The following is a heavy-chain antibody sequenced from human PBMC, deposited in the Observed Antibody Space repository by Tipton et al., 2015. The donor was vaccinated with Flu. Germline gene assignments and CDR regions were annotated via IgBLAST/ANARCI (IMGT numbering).Heavy chain of an antibody. CDR3: VRDRYGKGFDY. D-gene: IGHD4-17*01. CDR1: GGSISSDY. V-gene: IGHV3-7*01. Sequence: LSLTCTVSGGSISSDYWSWIRQPAGKGLEWVASIKHDGGEEKYVDSVKGRFTISRDNAKNSVFLQMKSLKGEDTAVYFCVRDRYGKGFDYWGQGTSVTVS. J-gene: IGHJ4*02. CDR2: IKHDGGEE.